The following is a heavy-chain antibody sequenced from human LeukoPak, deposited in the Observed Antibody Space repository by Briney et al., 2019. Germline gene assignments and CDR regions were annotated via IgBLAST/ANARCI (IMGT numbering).Heavy chain of an antibody. CDR2: IYHSGST. V-gene: IGHV4-59*12. Sequence: SETLSLTCTVSGGSISSYYWSWIRQPPGKGLEWIGYIYHSGSTNYNPSLKSRVTMSVDTSKNQFSLRLNSVTAADTAVYYCAKGPQTGWFDTWGQGTLVTVSS. D-gene: IGHD3-10*01. CDR3: AKGPQTGWFDT. J-gene: IGHJ5*02. CDR1: GGSISSYY.